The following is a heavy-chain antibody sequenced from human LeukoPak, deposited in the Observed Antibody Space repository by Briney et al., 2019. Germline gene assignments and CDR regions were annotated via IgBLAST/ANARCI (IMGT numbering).Heavy chain of an antibody. J-gene: IGHJ5*02. V-gene: IGHV3-21*04. CDR1: GFTFTSYS. Sequence: PGGSLRLSCSASGFTFTSYSMNWVRQAPGKGLEWVSSISTTSSFIFYADSVKGRFTISRDNAKNSLYLQMSSLRAEDTAVYYCARGAAYCSGGSCSDSWGQGTLVTVSS. CDR2: ISTTSSFI. CDR3: ARGAAYCSGGSCSDS. D-gene: IGHD2-15*01.